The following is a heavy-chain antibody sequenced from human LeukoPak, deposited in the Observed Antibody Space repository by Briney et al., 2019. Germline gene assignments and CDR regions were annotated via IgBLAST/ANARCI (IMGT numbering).Heavy chain of an antibody. V-gene: IGHV4-61*02. CDR3: ARGSIWFDP. CDR2: IYTSGST. CDR1: GGSISSGSYY. D-gene: IGHD1-26*01. J-gene: IGHJ5*02. Sequence: PSETLSLTCTVSGGSISSGSYYGSWIRQPAGKGLEWIGRIYTSGSTNYNPSLKSRVTISVDTSKSKFSLKLISVTAADTAVYYCARGSIWFDPWGQGTLVTVSS.